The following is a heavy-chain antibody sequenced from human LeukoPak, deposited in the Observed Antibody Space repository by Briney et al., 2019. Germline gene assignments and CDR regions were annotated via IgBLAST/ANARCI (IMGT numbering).Heavy chain of an antibody. CDR2: IYTSGNT. CDR3: ARGPYYYMDV. Sequence: PSETLSLTCTVSGGSISSYYWSWIRQPAGKGLEWIGRIYTSGNTNYNPSLKSRVTMSVDTSRNQFSLKLTSVTAADTAVYYCARGPYYYMDVWGKGTTVTIPS. CDR1: GGSISSYY. J-gene: IGHJ6*03. V-gene: IGHV4-4*07.